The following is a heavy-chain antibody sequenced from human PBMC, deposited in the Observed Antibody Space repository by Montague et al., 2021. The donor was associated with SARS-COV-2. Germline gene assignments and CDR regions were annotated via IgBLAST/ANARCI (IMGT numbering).Heavy chain of an antibody. CDR3: ARHGYYESYDAFDI. V-gene: IGHV4-39*01. J-gene: IGHJ3*02. Sequence: SETLSLTCTVSGGSVSSISDYSGWIRQPPGKGLEWIGRIYYTGSTYYNPSLKRRVTISVDTSKNQLSLKLSSVTAAATAVYYCARHGYYESYDAFDIWGQGTMVTVSS. D-gene: IGHD3-22*01. CDR1: GGSVSSISDY. CDR2: IYYTGST.